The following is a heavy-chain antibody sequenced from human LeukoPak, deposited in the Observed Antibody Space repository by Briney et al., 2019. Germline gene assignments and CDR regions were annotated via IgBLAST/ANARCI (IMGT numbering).Heavy chain of an antibody. CDR2: INPNSGGT. CDR3: AIIMIRYCSSTSCWGDWFDP. CDR1: GYTFTGYY. V-gene: IGHV1-2*06. D-gene: IGHD2-2*01. Sequence: GASVKVSCKASGYTFTGYYMHWVRQAPGQGLEWMGRINPNSGGTNYAQKFQGRVTMTRDTSISTAYMELSRLRSDDTAVYYCAIIMIRYCSSTSCWGDWFDPWGQGTLVTDSS. J-gene: IGHJ5*02.